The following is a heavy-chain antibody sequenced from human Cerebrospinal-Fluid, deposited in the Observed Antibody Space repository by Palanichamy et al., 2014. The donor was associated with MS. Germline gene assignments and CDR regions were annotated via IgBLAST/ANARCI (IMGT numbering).Heavy chain of an antibody. J-gene: IGHJ4*02. CDR2: IYYSGST. V-gene: IGHV4-59*01. Sequence: QVQLQESGPGLVKPSETLSLTCTVSGGSISSYYWNWIRQPPGKGLEWIGYIYYSGSTNYNPSLKSRVTISVDTSKNQFSLKLSSVTAADTALYYCARVRSGWYYFDYWGQGTLLTVSS. D-gene: IGHD6-19*01. CDR3: ARVRSGWYYFDY. CDR1: GGSISSYY.